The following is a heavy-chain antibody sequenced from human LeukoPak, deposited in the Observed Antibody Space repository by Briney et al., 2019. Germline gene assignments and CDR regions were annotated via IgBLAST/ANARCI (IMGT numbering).Heavy chain of an antibody. CDR3: ARATDCSSTSCATLFDY. Sequence: SETLSLTCTVSGGFVRSYYWSWIRQPPGKGLEWIGYIYYSGTTKYNPSLKSRVTMSVDTSMNQFSLKLTSVTAADAAVYYCARATDCSSTSCATLFDYWGQGTLVTVSS. CDR1: GGFVRSYY. V-gene: IGHV4-59*08. CDR2: IYYSGTT. D-gene: IGHD2-2*01. J-gene: IGHJ4*02.